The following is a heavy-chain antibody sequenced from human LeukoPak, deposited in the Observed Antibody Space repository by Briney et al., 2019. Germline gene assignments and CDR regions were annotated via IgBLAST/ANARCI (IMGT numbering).Heavy chain of an antibody. CDR3: ARIEGSSSWYSRYFDL. J-gene: IGHJ2*01. CDR1: GYTFTSYG. Sequence: ASVNVSCKASGYTFTSYGISWVRQAPGQGLEWMGWISAYNGNTNYAQKLQGRVTMTTDTSTSTAYMELRSLRSDDTAVYYCARIEGSSSWYSRYFDLWGRGTLVTVSS. D-gene: IGHD6-13*01. V-gene: IGHV1-18*01. CDR2: ISAYNGNT.